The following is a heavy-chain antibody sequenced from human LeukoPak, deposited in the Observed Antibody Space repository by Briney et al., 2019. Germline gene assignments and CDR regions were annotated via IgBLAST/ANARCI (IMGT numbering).Heavy chain of an antibody. D-gene: IGHD1-14*01. V-gene: IGHV4-4*09. Sequence: SDTLFLICTTSYAPISRCYWSWVRQPPGKGLEWIGNIYNGVPTFFNPSLKSRVTLSVDTSKTQFSLQLASVTAADTAVYYCVQTTGRPGFDYWGQGILVTVSS. J-gene: IGHJ4*02. CDR2: IYNGVPT. CDR1: YAPISRCY. CDR3: VQTTGRPGFDY.